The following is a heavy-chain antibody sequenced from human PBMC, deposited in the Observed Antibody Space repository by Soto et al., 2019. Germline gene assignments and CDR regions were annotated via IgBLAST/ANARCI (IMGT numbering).Heavy chain of an antibody. CDR2: TGTSRKYT. D-gene: IGHD3-9*01. CDR1: GYALRDYS. V-gene: IGHV3-11*06. J-gene: IGHJ3*02. CDR3: VRDRDWAFDI. Sequence: GSLRLSCAASGYALRDYSINWIRQAPGKGLEWISYTGTSRKYTFYADSVRGRFSISRDDARNSVYLQLNSLRDEDTAVYHCVRDRDWAFDIWGQGTMVTVSS.